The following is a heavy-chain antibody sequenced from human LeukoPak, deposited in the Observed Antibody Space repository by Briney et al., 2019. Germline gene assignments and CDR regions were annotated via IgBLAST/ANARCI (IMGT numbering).Heavy chain of an antibody. Sequence: SETLSLSCTVSGVSISSGDYYWSWIRQPPGKGLEWIGYIYYSGSTNYNPSLKSRVTISVDTSKNQFSLKLSSVTAADTAVYYCARGLKQWLVLSWFDPWGQGTLVTVSS. D-gene: IGHD6-19*01. CDR2: IYYSGST. V-gene: IGHV4-30-4*01. CDR1: GVSISSGDYY. J-gene: IGHJ5*02. CDR3: ARGLKQWLVLSWFDP.